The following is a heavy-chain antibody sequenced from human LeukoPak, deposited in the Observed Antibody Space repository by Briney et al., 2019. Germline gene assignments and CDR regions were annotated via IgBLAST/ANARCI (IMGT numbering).Heavy chain of an antibody. J-gene: IGHJ4*02. CDR3: ARGADSGYSSDN. V-gene: IGHV3-74*01. CDR1: GFTFSSYW. D-gene: IGHD3-9*01. CDR2: INSDGRST. Sequence: GGSLRLSCAASGFTFSSYWMSWVRQAPGKGLVWVSRINSDGRSTNYADSVKGRFTISRVNAKNTLYLQMNSLRAEDTAVYYCARGADSGYSSDNWGQGTLVSVSS.